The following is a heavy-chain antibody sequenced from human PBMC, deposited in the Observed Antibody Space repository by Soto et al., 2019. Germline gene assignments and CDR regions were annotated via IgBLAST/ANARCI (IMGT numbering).Heavy chain of an antibody. Sequence: QVQLVQSGAEVKKPGASVKVSCKASGYTFTSYDINWVRQATGQGLEWMGWMNPNSGNTGYAQKFQGRVTMTRNTSLSTAYMELSSLRSEATAVYYCASERTGTTSMAVWGQGTTVTVSS. CDR1: GYTFTSYD. CDR3: ASERTGTTSMAV. D-gene: IGHD1-1*01. J-gene: IGHJ6*02. CDR2: MNPNSGNT. V-gene: IGHV1-8*01.